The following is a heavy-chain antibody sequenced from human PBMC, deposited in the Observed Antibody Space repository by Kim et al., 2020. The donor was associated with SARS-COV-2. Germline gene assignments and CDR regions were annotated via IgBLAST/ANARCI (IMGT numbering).Heavy chain of an antibody. Sequence: GGSLRLSCAASGFTFRSFAMSWVRQAPGKGLEWVSAISGSGGSTYYADPVKGRFTISRDNSKNTLYLQMNSLRAEETAVYYCATVKSYSSSPHDAFDLWGQGTMVSVSS. CDR3: ATVKSYSSSPHDAFDL. D-gene: IGHD4-4*01. V-gene: IGHV3-23*01. J-gene: IGHJ3*01. CDR1: GFTFRSFA. CDR2: ISGSGGST.